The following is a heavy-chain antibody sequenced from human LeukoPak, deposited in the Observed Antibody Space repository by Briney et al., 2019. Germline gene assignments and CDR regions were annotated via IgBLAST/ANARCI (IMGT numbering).Heavy chain of an antibody. J-gene: IGHJ4*02. CDR3: ARRIAVAGTRRSGAPFLGY. Sequence: SETLSLTCTVSGASISSYYWSWIRQPPGKGLEWIGYLYNTRNTYYNPSLKSRVTISVDTSKNQFSLRVSSVTAADTAVYYCARRIAVAGTRRSGAPFLGYWGQGTLVTVSS. CDR1: GASISSYY. D-gene: IGHD6-19*01. CDR2: LYNTRNT. V-gene: IGHV4-59*01.